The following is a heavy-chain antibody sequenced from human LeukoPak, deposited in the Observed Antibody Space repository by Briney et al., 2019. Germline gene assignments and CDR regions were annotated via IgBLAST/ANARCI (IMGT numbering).Heavy chain of an antibody. J-gene: IGHJ3*02. CDR1: GYTFTSYT. D-gene: IGHD2-2*02. V-gene: IGHV1-69*02. CDR2: IIPILGIA. CDR3: ARGYCSSTSCYRAFDI. Sequence: SVKVSCKASGYTFTSYTISWVRQAPGQGLEWMGRIIPILGIANYAQKFQGRVTITADKSTSTAYMELSSLRSEDTAVYYCARGYCSSTSCYRAFDIWGQGTMVTVSS.